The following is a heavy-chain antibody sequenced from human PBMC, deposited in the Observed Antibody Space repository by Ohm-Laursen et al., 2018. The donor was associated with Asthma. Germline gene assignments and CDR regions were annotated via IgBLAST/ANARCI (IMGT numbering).Heavy chain of an antibody. D-gene: IGHD1-14*01. Sequence: SLRLSCAASGFTFSSYAMHWVRQAPGKGLEWVAVISYDGSNKYYADSVKGRFTISRDNSKNTLYLQMNSLRAEDTAVYYCARAQAIRKGFDPWGQGTLVTVSS. CDR3: ARAQAIRKGFDP. CDR2: ISYDGSNK. V-gene: IGHV3-30-3*01. CDR1: GFTFSSYA. J-gene: IGHJ5*02.